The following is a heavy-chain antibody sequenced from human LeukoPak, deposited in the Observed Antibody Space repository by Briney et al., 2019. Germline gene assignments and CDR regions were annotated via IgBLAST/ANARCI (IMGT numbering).Heavy chain of an antibody. CDR1: GFTFSSYA. CDR3: ARAYTGSFSGTLEY. J-gene: IGHJ4*02. Sequence: SGGSLRLSCAASGFTFSSYAMSWARQAPGKGLEWVSYISPSGITTYYTDSVKGRFTISRDNAKNSLSLQINSLRVEDTAVYYCARAYTGSFSGTLEYWGRGTLVTVSS. V-gene: IGHV3-48*04. D-gene: IGHD1-26*01. CDR2: ISPSGITT.